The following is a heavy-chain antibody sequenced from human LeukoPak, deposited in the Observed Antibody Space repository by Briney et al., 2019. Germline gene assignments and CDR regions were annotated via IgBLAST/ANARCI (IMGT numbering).Heavy chain of an antibody. Sequence: GGSLRLSCAASGFTFSSYSMNWVRQAPGKGLEWVSYISSSSSTIYYADSVKGRFTISRDNAKNSLYLQMNSLRAEDTAVYYCARDCGGDCYRSLDYWGQGTLVTVSS. CDR2: ISSSSSTI. J-gene: IGHJ4*02. D-gene: IGHD2-21*01. CDR1: GFTFSSYS. V-gene: IGHV3-48*01. CDR3: ARDCGGDCYRSLDY.